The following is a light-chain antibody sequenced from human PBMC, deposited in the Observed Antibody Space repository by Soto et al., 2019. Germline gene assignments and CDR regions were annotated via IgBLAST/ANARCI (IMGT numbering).Light chain of an antibody. CDR3: CSYATPRQ. J-gene: IGLJ2*01. V-gene: IGLV2-23*02. CDR1: TSDVGSYNL. CDR2: EVS. Sequence: QSVLTEPAPVSGYHGQSITISCTGTTSDVGSYNLVSWYQQHPGKAPKLIIYEVSERPSGVSTRFSGSKSGNMASLTISGLQAEDEAEYYCCSYATPRQFGGGTQLTVL.